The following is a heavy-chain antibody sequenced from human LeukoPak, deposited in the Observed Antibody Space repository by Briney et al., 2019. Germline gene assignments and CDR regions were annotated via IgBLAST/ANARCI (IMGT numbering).Heavy chain of an antibody. Sequence: GGSLRPSCAASGFTFSSHGMHWVRQAPGKGLEWVAGISYDGNNEYYEESVKGRFTISRDNSKNTLYLQMNSLRAEDTAVYYCAASRITLIVVGGGFDYWGQGILVTVSS. CDR3: AASRITLIVVGGGFDY. CDR2: ISYDGNNE. CDR1: GFTFSSHG. D-gene: IGHD3-22*01. J-gene: IGHJ4*02. V-gene: IGHV3-30*03.